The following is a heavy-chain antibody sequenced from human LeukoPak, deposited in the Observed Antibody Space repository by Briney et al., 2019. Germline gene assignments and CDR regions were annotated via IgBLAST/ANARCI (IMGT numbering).Heavy chain of an antibody. V-gene: IGHV4-39*01. J-gene: IGHJ5*02. CDR3: ARQEIGLRSFDP. Sequence: SETLSLTCTVSGGSISSALYHWGWIRQPPGKNLEWLGSVYYTGSTHNNPSLKSRVTISVDTSKNQFSLNLSSMTAADTAVYYCARQEIGLRSFDPWGQGTLVTVSS. CDR2: VYYTGST. CDR1: GGSISSALYH. D-gene: IGHD3/OR15-3a*01.